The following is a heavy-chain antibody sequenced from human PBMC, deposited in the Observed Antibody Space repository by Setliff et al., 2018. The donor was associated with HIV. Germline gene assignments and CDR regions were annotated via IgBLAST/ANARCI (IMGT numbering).Heavy chain of an antibody. CDR2: INPSGGST. J-gene: IGHJ4*02. V-gene: IGHV1-46*01. CDR1: GYTFTSYY. CDR3: ARVEYYYDSGGYYYDY. D-gene: IGHD3-22*01. Sequence: ASVKVSCKASGYTFTSYYMHWVRQAPGQGLEWMGIINPSGGSTSYAQKFQGRVTMTRDTSTSTVYMELSSLRSEDTAVYYCARVEYYYDSGGYYYDYWGQGTLVTVS.